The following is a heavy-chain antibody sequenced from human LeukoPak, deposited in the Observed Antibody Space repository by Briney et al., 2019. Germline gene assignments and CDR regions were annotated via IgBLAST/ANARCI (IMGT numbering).Heavy chain of an antibody. CDR3: ARARNGTLKY. CDR1: GFTFSHYA. CDR2: ISYDGSHQ. D-gene: IGHD1-26*01. Sequence: GGSLRLSCAASGFTFSHYAMHWVRQAPGKGLEWVAVISYDGSHQYSAGSVKGRLTISRDNSRHTLYLQMNSLRPEDTAVYYCARARNGTLKYWGQGTLVTVSS. V-gene: IGHV3-30*01. J-gene: IGHJ4*02.